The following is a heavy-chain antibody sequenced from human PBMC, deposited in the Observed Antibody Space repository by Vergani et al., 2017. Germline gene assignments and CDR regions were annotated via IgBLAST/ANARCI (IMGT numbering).Heavy chain of an antibody. D-gene: IGHD6-13*01. J-gene: IGHJ3*02. V-gene: IGHV3-66*01. CDR1: GFTVSSNY. CDR3: ASKDSSSWYGWDAFDI. Sequence: EVQLVESGGGLVQPGGSLRLSCAASGFTVSSNYMSWVRQAPGKGLEWGSVIYSGGSTYYADSVKGRFTISRDNSKNTLYLQMNSLRAEDTAVYYCASKDSSSWYGWDAFDIWGQGTMVTVSS. CDR2: IYSGGST.